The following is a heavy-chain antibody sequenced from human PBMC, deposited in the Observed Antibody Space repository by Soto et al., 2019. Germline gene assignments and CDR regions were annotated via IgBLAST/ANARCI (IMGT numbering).Heavy chain of an antibody. D-gene: IGHD2-15*01. CDR1: GGSISSYY. CDR3: ARGYCSGGSCYYYYYYMDV. V-gene: IGHV4-59*01. J-gene: IGHJ6*03. Sequence: QVQLQESGPGLVKPSETLSLTCTVSGGSISSYYWSWIRQPPGKGLEWIGYIYYSGSTNYNPSLMSRVTISVDTSKNQFSLKLSSVTAADTAVYYCARGYCSGGSCYYYYYYMDVWGKGTTVTVSS. CDR2: IYYSGST.